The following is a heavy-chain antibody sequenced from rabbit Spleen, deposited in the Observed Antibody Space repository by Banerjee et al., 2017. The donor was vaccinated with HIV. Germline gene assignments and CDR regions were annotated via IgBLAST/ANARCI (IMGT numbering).Heavy chain of an antibody. Sequence: QLKETGGGLVQPGGSLTLSCNASGFDFTSDYMTWVRQAPGKGLEWIGLIYTAGGTTDYASWVNGRFTISSDNAQNTVDLQMNSLTAADTATYFCARDLDDVIGWNFGWWGQGTLVTVS. J-gene: IGHJ3*01. CDR2: IYTAGGTT. V-gene: IGHV1S7*01. D-gene: IGHD4-1*01. CDR3: ARDLDDVIGWNFGW. CDR1: GFDFTSDY.